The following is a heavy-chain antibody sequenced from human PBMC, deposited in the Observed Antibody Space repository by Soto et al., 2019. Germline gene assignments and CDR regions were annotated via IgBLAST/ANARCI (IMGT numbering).Heavy chain of an antibody. V-gene: IGHV3-48*02. Sequence: EVQLVESGGALVQPGGSLRLSCVASGFKFSIYSMNWIRQAQGKGLEWSAYINSDTKTIKYADSVKGRLTISRDNAKNSALLQMNSLSDEDTAVYYCARSVEGHFDYWGQGTVVTVSS. CDR1: GFKFSIYS. J-gene: IGHJ4*02. CDR3: ARSVEGHFDY. D-gene: IGHD6-19*01. CDR2: INSDTKTI.